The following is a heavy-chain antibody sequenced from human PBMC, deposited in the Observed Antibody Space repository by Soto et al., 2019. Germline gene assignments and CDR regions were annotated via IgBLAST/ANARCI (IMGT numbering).Heavy chain of an antibody. CDR2: IIPIFGTA. J-gene: IGHJ4*02. CDR3: ARQECGGDCYSGPFDY. V-gene: IGHV1-69*13. D-gene: IGHD2-21*02. Sequence: GASVKVSCKASGGTFSSYAISWVRQAPGQGLEWMGGIIPIFGTANYAQKFQGRVTITADESTSTAYMELSSLRSEDTAVYYCARQECGGDCYSGPFDYWGQGTLVTVS. CDR1: GGTFSSYA.